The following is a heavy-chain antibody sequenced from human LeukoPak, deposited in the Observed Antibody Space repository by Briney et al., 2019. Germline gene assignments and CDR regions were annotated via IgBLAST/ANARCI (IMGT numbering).Heavy chain of an antibody. D-gene: IGHD6-13*01. CDR1: GGSFSGYY. Sequence: ASETLSLTCAVYGGSFSGYYWSWIRQPPGKGLEWIGEINHSGSTNYNPSLKSRVTISVDTSKNQFSLKLSSVTAADTAVYYCARRPQYSSSLRWFDPWGQGTLVTVSS. CDR3: ARRPQYSSSLRWFDP. J-gene: IGHJ5*02. CDR2: INHSGST. V-gene: IGHV4-34*01.